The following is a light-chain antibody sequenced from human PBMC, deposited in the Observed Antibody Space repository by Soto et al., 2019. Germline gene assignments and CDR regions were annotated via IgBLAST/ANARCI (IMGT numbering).Light chain of an antibody. J-gene: IGLJ1*01. CDR1: SSNLGAGFD. Sequence: QSVLTQPPSVSGAPGQRVTLSCTGSSSNLGAGFDVHWYQPLPGTAPKLLISDNTNRPSGVPDRFSVSKSGTSASLAITGLQAEDEADYYCQSYDSSLSVSYVFGTGTKLTVL. CDR2: DNT. CDR3: QSYDSSLSVSYV. V-gene: IGLV1-40*01.